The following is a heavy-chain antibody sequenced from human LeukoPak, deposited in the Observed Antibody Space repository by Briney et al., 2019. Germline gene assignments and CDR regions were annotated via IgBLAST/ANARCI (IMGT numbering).Heavy chain of an antibody. V-gene: IGHV3-23*01. D-gene: IGHD3-3*01. CDR1: GFSFSIYA. J-gene: IGHJ5*01. Sequence: PGGSLRLSCEASGFSFSIYAMSRVPQAPGKGLEWVSSISGNGGSTYYANSVKGRFTIARDNSKNTLYMEMNSLTEENTALYYCVKGGQRYDFWRFDFWGRGTLVTVSS. CDR3: VKGGQRYDFWRFDF. CDR2: ISGNGGST.